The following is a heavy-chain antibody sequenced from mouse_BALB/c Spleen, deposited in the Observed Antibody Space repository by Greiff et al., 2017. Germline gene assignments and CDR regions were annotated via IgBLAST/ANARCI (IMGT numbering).Heavy chain of an antibody. V-gene: IGHV5-17*02. CDR2: ISSGSSTI. J-gene: IGHJ3*01. Sequence: EVKLVESGGGLVQPGGSRKLSCAASGFTFSSFGMHWVRQAPEKGLEWVAYISSGSSTIYYADTVTGRFTISRDNPKNTLFLQMTSLRSEDTAMYYCARFTDDGNAWFADWGQGTLVTVSA. D-gene: IGHD2-1*01. CDR1: GFTFSSFG. CDR3: ARFTDDGNAWFAD.